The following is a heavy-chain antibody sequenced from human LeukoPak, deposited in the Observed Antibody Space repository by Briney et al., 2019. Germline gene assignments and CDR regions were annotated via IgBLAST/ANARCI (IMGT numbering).Heavy chain of an antibody. Sequence: ASVKVSCKASGYTFTSYGFTWVRQAPGQGLEWMGWINAYNGNPHYAQKLQGRVTMTTDTSTGTAYMELRSLRSDDTAVYYCARGSSVYDYWGQGTLITVSS. V-gene: IGHV1-18*01. CDR3: ARGSSVYDY. J-gene: IGHJ4*02. D-gene: IGHD3-10*01. CDR1: GYTFTSYG. CDR2: INAYNGNP.